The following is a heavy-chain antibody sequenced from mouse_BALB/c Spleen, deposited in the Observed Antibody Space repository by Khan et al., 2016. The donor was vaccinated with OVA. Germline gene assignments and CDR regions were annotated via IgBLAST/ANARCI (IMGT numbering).Heavy chain of an antibody. CDR2: ITSGGSF. J-gene: IGHJ3*01. V-gene: IGHV3-6*02. CDR3: ARAGRLFDY. Sequence: EVQLQESGPGLVKPSQSLSLTCSVTGYSITSGYYWNWIRQFPGNKLEWMGYITSGGSFNYNPSLKNRISITRDTSNNKFFLKLNSVTPEDTATYYYARAGRLFDYWGQGTLVTVSA. CDR1: GYSITSGYY.